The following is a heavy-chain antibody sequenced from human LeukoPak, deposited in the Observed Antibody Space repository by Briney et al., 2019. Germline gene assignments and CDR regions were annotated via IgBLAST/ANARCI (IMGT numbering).Heavy chain of an antibody. D-gene: IGHD3-10*01. CDR1: GFTFSNYW. CDR3: TRTGLSHYYGSGSHPRTDFDY. V-gene: IGHV3-49*04. J-gene: IGHJ4*02. CDR2: IRSKAYGGTT. Sequence: GGSLRLSCAASGFTFSNYWMHWVRQAPGKGLEWVGFIRSKAYGGTTEYAASVKGRFTISRDDSKSIAYLQMNSLKTEDTAVYYCTRTGLSHYYGSGSHPRTDFDYWGQGTLVTVSS.